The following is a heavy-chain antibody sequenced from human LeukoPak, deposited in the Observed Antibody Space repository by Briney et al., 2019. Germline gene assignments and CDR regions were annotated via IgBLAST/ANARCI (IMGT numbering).Heavy chain of an antibody. CDR2: IKQDGSEK. Sequence: GGSLRLSCAASGLTFSGYSVNWVRQAPGKGLEWVANIKQDGSEKYYVDSVKGRFTISRDNAKNSLYLQMNSLRAEDTAVYYCARDGYNPASDYWGQGTLVTVSS. CDR3: ARDGYNPASDY. D-gene: IGHD5-24*01. V-gene: IGHV3-7*01. J-gene: IGHJ4*02. CDR1: GLTFSGYS.